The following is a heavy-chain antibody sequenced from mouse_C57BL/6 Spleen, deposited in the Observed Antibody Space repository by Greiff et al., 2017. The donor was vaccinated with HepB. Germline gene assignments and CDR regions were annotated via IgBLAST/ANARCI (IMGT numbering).Heavy chain of an antibody. CDR3: AREITLRGAMDY. V-gene: IGHV5-17*01. CDR2: ISSGSSTI. Sequence: EVKLMESGGGLVKPGGSLKLSCAASGFTFSDYGMHWVRQAPEKGLEWVAYISSGSSTIYYADTVKGRFTISRDNAKNTLFLQMTSLRSEDTAMYYCAREITLRGAMDYWGQGPSVTVSS. CDR1: GFTFSDYG. J-gene: IGHJ4*01. D-gene: IGHD1-1*01.